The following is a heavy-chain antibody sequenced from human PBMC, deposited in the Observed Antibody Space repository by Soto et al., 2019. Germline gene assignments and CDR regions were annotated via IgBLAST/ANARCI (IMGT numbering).Heavy chain of an antibody. CDR3: AKLEHNSGGILDY. Sequence: VQLVESGGGLVKPGGSLRLSCAASGFTFTNYAMTWVRQAPGKGLEWVSAITGGGDSTYYADSVKGRFTISRDNSKTTLYLQMNSLRVEDTALYYCAKLEHNSGGILDYWGQGTLVTVPS. V-gene: IGHV3-23*04. CDR2: ITGGGDST. CDR1: GFTFTNYA. J-gene: IGHJ4*02. D-gene: IGHD2-21*01.